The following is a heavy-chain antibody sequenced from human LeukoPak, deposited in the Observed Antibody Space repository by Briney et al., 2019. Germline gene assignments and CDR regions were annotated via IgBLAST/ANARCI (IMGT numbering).Heavy chain of an antibody. J-gene: IGHJ6*03. CDR2: IHYSGST. CDR3: ARGEARHYYYMDV. CDR1: GGSISDYY. D-gene: IGHD1-26*01. V-gene: IGHV4-59*01. Sequence: SETLSLTCTVSGGSISDYYWSWIRQPPGRGLEWIGYIHYSGSTDYNPSLKSRVTISVDTSKNQFSLRLSSVTAADTAVYYCARGEARHYYYMDVWGKGTTVTVSS.